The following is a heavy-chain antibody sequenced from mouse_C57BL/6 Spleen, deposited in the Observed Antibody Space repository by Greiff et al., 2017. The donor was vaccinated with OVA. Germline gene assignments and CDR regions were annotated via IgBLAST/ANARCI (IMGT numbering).Heavy chain of an antibody. V-gene: IGHV5S21*01. D-gene: IGHD4-1*01. CDR2: ISSGGDYI. Sequence: EVMLVEPGEGLVKPGGSLQLSCAASGFTFSSYAMSWVRQTTEKRLEWVAYISSGGDYIYYADTVKGRCTIARDNARNTLYLQMSSLKSEDTAMYYCSRELVGAMDYWGQGTSVTVSS. CDR3: SRELVGAMDY. J-gene: IGHJ4*01. CDR1: GFTFSSYA.